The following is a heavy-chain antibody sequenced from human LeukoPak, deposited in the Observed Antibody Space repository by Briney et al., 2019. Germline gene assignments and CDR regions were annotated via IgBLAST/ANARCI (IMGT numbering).Heavy chain of an antibody. J-gene: IGHJ4*02. CDR1: GYSFTSYW. CDR2: IYPGDSDT. CDR3: ARFYAGDSSGYYYLDY. V-gene: IGHV5-51*01. D-gene: IGHD3-22*01. Sequence: GESLKIPCKGSGYSFTSYWIGWVRQMPGKGLEWMGIIYPGDSDTRYSPSFQGQVTISADKSISTAYLQWSSLKASDTAMYYCARFYAGDSSGYYYLDYWGQGTLVTVSS.